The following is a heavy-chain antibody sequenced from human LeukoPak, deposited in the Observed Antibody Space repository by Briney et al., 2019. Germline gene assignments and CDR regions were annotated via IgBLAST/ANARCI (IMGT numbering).Heavy chain of an antibody. V-gene: IGHV3-7*01. J-gene: IGHJ4*02. CDR3: ARRGYYVFDY. CDR2: IKEDGHEK. CDR1: GFTFSSHW. Sequence: GGSLRLSCAGSGFTFSSHWMGWVRQAPGKGLEWLANIKEDGHEKYYVDSVQGRFTISRDNAKNSLFLQMDSLRAEDTAVYFCARRGYYVFDYWGQGTLVTVSS. D-gene: IGHD4-17*01.